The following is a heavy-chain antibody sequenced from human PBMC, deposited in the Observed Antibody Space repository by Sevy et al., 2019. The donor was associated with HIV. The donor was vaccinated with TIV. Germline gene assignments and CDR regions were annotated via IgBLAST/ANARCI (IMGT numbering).Heavy chain of an antibody. Sequence: GGSLRLSCAASGFTFSRYALNWVGRAPGRGLEGVSGISGGGGGGDKTNYADSVKGRFTISRDDSKNSLYLQLNSLRAEDTAIYYCARKYDSSGYFDYWGQGTLVTVSS. V-gene: IGHV3-23*01. D-gene: IGHD3-22*01. CDR1: GFTFSRYA. CDR2: ISGGGGGGDKT. J-gene: IGHJ4*02. CDR3: ARKYDSSGYFDY.